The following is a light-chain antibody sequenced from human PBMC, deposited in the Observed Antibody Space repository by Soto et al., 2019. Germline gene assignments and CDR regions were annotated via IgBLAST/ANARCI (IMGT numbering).Light chain of an antibody. J-gene: IGKJ1*01. CDR1: QSISDW. V-gene: IGKV1-5*01. CDR3: PQYNNYST. CDR2: DSS. Sequence: EIQMTESPSTLSASLGDRFPITCRASQSISDWLAWFQLKPGKAPKLLIYDSSSLESGFPSRFRGSGSGTEFTLNISSMQPDDFATYYCPQYNNYSTFGQGTQVEIK.